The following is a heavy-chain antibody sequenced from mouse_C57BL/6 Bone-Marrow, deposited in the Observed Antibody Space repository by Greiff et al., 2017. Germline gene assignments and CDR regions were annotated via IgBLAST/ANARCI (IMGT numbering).Heavy chain of an antibody. J-gene: IGHJ1*03. CDR2: ISYDGSN. CDR1: GYSITSGYY. Sequence: EVKLQESGPGLVKPSQSLSLTCSVTGYSITSGYYWNWIRQFPGNKLEWMGYISYDGSNNYNPSLKNRISITRDTSKNQFSLKLNSVTTEDTATYYCASWYFDVWGTGTTVTVSS. V-gene: IGHV3-6*01. CDR3: ASWYFDV.